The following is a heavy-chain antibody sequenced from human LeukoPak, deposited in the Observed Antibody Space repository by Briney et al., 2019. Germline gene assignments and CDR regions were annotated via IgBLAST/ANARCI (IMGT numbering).Heavy chain of an antibody. V-gene: IGHV3-21*01. CDR3: ARGAVTTADAFDI. Sequence: GSLRLSCAASGFTFSSYSMNWVRQAPWKGLEWVSSISSSSSYIYYADSVKGRFTISRDNAKNSLYLQMNSLRAEDTAVYYCARGAVTTADAFDIWGQGTMVTVSS. CDR2: ISSSSSYI. J-gene: IGHJ3*02. CDR1: GFTFSSYS. D-gene: IGHD4-17*01.